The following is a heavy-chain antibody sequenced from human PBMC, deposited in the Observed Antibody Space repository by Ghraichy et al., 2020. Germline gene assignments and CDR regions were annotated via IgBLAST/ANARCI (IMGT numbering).Heavy chain of an antibody. Sequence: GGSLRLSCAASGFTFSDYYMSWIRQAPGKGLEWVSYISSSGSTIYYADSVKGRFTISRDNAKNSLYLQMNSLRAEDTAVYYCARVYDSSGYYVYFDYWGQGTLVTVSS. D-gene: IGHD3-22*01. J-gene: IGHJ4*02. CDR2: ISSSGSTI. CDR3: ARVYDSSGYYVYFDY. V-gene: IGHV3-11*01. CDR1: GFTFSDYY.